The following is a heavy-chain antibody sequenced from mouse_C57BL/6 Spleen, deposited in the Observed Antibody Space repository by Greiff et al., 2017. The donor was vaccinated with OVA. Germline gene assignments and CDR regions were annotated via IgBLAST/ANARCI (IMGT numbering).Heavy chain of an antibody. CDR2: IDPSDSET. V-gene: IGHV1-52*01. D-gene: IGHD1-1*01. CDR1: GYTFTSYW. CDR3: ARGDYYGVDY. Sequence: VQLQQPGAELVRPGSSVKLSCKASGYTFTSYWMHWVKQRPIQGLEWIGNIDPSDSETHYNQKFKDKATLTVDKSSSTAYMQLSSLTSEDSAVYYCARGDYYGVDYWGQGTTLTVSS. J-gene: IGHJ2*01.